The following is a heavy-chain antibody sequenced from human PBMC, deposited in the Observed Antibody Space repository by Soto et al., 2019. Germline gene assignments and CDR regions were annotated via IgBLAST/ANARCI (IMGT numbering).Heavy chain of an antibody. Sequence: SVKVSCKASGGTFSSYAISWVRQAPGQGLEWMGGIIPIFGTANYAQKFQGRVTITADESTSTAYMELSSLRSEDTAVYYCARDLGGYDYVWGSYRHGWFDPRGQGTLVTVSS. CDR3: ARDLGGYDYVWGSYRHGWFDP. CDR2: IIPIFGTA. CDR1: GGTFSSYA. V-gene: IGHV1-69*13. D-gene: IGHD3-16*02. J-gene: IGHJ5*02.